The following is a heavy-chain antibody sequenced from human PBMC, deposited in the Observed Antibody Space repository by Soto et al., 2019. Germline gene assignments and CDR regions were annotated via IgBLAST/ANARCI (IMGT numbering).Heavy chain of an antibody. CDR3: AREGLALPAAMDWCDP. V-gene: IGHV1-18*01. CDR1: GYTFTSYG. D-gene: IGHD2-2*01. J-gene: IGHJ5*02. Sequence: QVQLVQSGAEVKKPGASVKVSCKASGYTFTSYGISWVRQAPGQGLEWMGWISAYNGNTNYAQKLQGRVTMTTDTSTRTAYMGLRSLRSDDTAVYYCAREGLALPAAMDWCDPWGQGTLVTVSS. CDR2: ISAYNGNT.